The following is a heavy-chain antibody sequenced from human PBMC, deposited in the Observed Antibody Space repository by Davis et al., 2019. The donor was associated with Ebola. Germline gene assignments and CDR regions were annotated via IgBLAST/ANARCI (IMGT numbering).Heavy chain of an antibody. D-gene: IGHD3-3*01. CDR3: ARGGITIFGVVIISYYYYGMDV. V-gene: IGHV1-18*01. CDR2: ISAYNGNT. CDR1: GYTFTSYG. J-gene: IGHJ6*02. Sequence: SVQVSCKASGYTFTSYGTSRVRHAPGHGPESLGWISAYNGNTNYAQKLQGRVTMTTDTSTSTAYMELRSLRSDDTAVYYCARGGITIFGVVIISYYYYGMDVWGQGTTVTVSS.